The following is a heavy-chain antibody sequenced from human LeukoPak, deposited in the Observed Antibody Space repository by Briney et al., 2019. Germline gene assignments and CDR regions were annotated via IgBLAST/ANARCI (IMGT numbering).Heavy chain of an antibody. V-gene: IGHV4-34*01. J-gene: IGHJ6*03. Sequence: PSETLSLTCAVYGGSFSGYYWSWIRQPPGKGLEWIGEINHSGSTNYNPSLKSRVTISVDTSKNQFSLKLSSVTAADTAVYYCARGDSDFWSGYPYYYYYYMDVWGKGTTVTVSS. CDR3: ARGDSDFWSGYPYYYYYYMDV. CDR2: INHSGST. D-gene: IGHD3-3*01. CDR1: GGSFSGYY.